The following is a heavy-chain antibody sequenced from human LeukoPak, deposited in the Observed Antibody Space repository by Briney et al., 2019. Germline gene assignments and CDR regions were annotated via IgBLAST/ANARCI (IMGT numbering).Heavy chain of an antibody. J-gene: IGHJ4*02. Sequence: SQTLSLTCTVSGGSISSGGYCWSWIRQHPGKGLEWIGYIYYSGSTYYNPSLKSRVTISVDTSKNQFSLKLSSVTAADTAVYYCARERPDYGGKSYYFDYWGQGTLVTVSS. CDR3: ARERPDYGGKSYYFDY. CDR2: IYYSGST. CDR1: GGSISSGGYC. V-gene: IGHV4-31*03. D-gene: IGHD4-23*01.